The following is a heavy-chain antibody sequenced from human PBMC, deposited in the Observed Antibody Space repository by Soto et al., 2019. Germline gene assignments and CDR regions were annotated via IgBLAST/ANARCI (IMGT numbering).Heavy chain of an antibody. D-gene: IGHD2-2*01. V-gene: IGHV1-69*02. CDR3: AGNIVVVPAAMISRFDP. CDR2: IIPILGIA. J-gene: IGHJ5*02. Sequence: SVKVSCKASGGTFSSYTISWVRQAPGQGLEWMGRIIPILGIANYAQKFQGRVTITADKSTSTAYMELSSLRSEDTAVYYCAGNIVVVPAAMISRFDPWGQGTLVTVSS. CDR1: GGTFSSYT.